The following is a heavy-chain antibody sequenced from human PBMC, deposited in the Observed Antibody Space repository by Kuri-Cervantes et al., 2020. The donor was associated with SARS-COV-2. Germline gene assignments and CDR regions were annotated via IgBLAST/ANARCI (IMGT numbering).Heavy chain of an antibody. D-gene: IGHD3-10*01. CDR1: GGSFSGYY. J-gene: IGHJ4*02. CDR2: IYYSGST. Sequence: GSLRLSCAVYGGSFSGYYWGWIRQPPGKGLEWIGSIYYSGSTYYNPSLKSRVTISVDTSKNQFSLKLSSVTAADTAVYYCASKVQGVIMVWGQGTLVTVSS. CDR3: ASKVQGVIMV. V-gene: IGHV4-39*01.